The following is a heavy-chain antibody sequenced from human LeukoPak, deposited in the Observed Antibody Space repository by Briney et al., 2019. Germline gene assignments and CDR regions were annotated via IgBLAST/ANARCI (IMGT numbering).Heavy chain of an antibody. Sequence: GGSLRLSCAASGFTFSDYYMSWIRQAPGKGLEWVSYISSSGSTIYYADSVKGRFTISRDNAQNMVYLQMNSLRVEDTAVYYCARDLVLGSGSYGQWGQGTLVTVSS. CDR3: ARDLVLGSGSYGQ. V-gene: IGHV3-11*04. J-gene: IGHJ4*02. CDR1: GFTFSDYY. D-gene: IGHD3-10*01. CDR2: ISSSGSTI.